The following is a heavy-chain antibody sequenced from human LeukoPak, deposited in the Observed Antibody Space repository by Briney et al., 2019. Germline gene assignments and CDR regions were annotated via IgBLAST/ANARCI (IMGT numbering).Heavy chain of an antibody. CDR3: ARDYHRLVGDIGSDY. CDR1: GYTFTSYG. Sequence: ASVKVSCKASGYTFTSYGISWVRQAPGQGLEWMGWISAYNGNTNYAQKLQGRVTMTTDTSTSTAYMELRGLRSDDTAVYYCARDYHRLVGDIGSDYWGQGTLVIVSS. D-gene: IGHD1-26*01. V-gene: IGHV1-18*01. J-gene: IGHJ4*02. CDR2: ISAYNGNT.